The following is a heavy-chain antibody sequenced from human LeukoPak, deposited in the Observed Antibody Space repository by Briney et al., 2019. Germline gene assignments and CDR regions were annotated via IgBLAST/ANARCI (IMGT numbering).Heavy chain of an antibody. Sequence: PSETLSLTCTVSGGSISSSSYYWSWIRQPPGKGLEWIGEINHSGSTNYNPSLKSRVSISVDTSKNQFSLKLSSVTAADTAVYYCARRPGYSGYAKHNWFDPWGQGTLVTVSS. CDR1: GGSISSSSYY. D-gene: IGHD5-12*01. CDR3: ARRPGYSGYAKHNWFDP. J-gene: IGHJ5*02. CDR2: INHSGST. V-gene: IGHV4-39*07.